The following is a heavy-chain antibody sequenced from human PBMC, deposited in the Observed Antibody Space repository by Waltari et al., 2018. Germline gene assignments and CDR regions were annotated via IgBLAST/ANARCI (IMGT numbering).Heavy chain of an antibody. D-gene: IGHD6-13*01. CDR1: GFTFSSYG. CDR2: IRYDGSNK. Sequence: QVQLVESGGGVVQPGGSLRLSCAASGFTFSSYGMHWVRQAPGKGLEWVAFIRYDGSNKYYADSVKGRFTISRDNSKNTLYLQMNSLRAEDTAVYYCAKGIAAASLPAAFDIWGQGTMVTVSS. V-gene: IGHV3-30*02. J-gene: IGHJ3*02. CDR3: AKGIAAASLPAAFDI.